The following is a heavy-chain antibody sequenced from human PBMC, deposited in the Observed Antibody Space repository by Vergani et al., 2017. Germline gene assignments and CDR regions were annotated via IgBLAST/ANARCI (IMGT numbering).Heavy chain of an antibody. D-gene: IGHD5-12*01. V-gene: IGHV3-33*06. CDR1: GFTFSSYG. CDR2: IWYDGSNK. J-gene: IGHJ4*02. CDR3: AKGKYSGYDPNYFDY. Sequence: QVQLVESGGGVVQPGRSLRLSCAASGFTFSSYGMHWVRQAPGKGLEWVAVIWYDGSNKYYADSVKGRFTISRDNSKNTLYLQMNSLRAEDTAVYYCAKGKYSGYDPNYFDYWGQGTLVTVSS.